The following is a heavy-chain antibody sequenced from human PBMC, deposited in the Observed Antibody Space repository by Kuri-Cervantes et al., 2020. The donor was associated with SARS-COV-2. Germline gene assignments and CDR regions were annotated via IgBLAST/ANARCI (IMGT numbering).Heavy chain of an antibody. CDR3: AREGYYEPTDMDV. Sequence: GGSLRHSCAASGFTFSSYEMNGVRQAPGKGLEWVSYISSSGSTIYYADSVKGRFTISRDNAKNSLYLQMNSLRAEDTAVYYCAREGYYEPTDMDVWGQGTTVTVSS. D-gene: IGHD3-22*01. CDR2: ISSSGSTI. CDR1: GFTFSSYE. V-gene: IGHV3-48*03. J-gene: IGHJ6*02.